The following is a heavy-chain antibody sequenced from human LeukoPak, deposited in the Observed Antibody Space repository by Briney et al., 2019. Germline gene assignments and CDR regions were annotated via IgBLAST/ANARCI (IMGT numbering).Heavy chain of an antibody. Sequence: GGSLRLSCAASGFTFSSYSMNWVRQAPGKGLEWVAVISYDGSNKYYADSVKGRFTISRDNSKNTLYLQMNSLRAEDTAVYYCARDKSPMGGNWFDPWGQGTLVTVSS. J-gene: IGHJ5*02. CDR2: ISYDGSNK. CDR3: ARDKSPMGGNWFDP. V-gene: IGHV3-30*03. CDR1: GFTFSSYS. D-gene: IGHD1-26*01.